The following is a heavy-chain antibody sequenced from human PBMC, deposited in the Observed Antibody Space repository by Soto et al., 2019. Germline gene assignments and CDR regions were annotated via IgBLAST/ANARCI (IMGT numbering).Heavy chain of an antibody. D-gene: IGHD2-15*01. CDR3: ARAWYCSGGRCYNCFDP. Sequence: QVQLVQSGAEVKKPGASVKVSCKASGYTFTSYGISWVRQAPGQGLEWMGWISVDNGNTNYAQKLQGRVTMTTDTSTSTAYMELRSLRSDDTVVYYCARAWYCSGGRCYNCFDPWGQGTLVTVSS. V-gene: IGHV1-18*01. CDR1: GYTFTSYG. J-gene: IGHJ5*02. CDR2: ISVDNGNT.